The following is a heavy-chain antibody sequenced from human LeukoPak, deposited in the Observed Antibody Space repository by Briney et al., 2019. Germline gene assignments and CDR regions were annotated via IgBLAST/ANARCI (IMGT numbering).Heavy chain of an antibody. Sequence: SETLSLTCTVSGGSISSSSYYWGWIRQPPGTGLEWIGSIYYSGSTYYNPSLKSRVTISVDTSKNQFSLKLSSVTAADTAVYYCARRESWGCFDYWGQGTLVTVSS. J-gene: IGHJ4*02. V-gene: IGHV4-39*01. CDR2: IYYSGST. D-gene: IGHD7-27*01. CDR3: ARRESWGCFDY. CDR1: GGSISSSSYY.